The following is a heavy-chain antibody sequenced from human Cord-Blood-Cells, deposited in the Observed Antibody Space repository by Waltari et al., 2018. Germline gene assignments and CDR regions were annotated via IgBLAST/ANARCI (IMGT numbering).Heavy chain of an antibody. Sequence: QVQLQQWGAGLLKPSETLSLTCAVYGGSFSGYYWSWIRQPPGTGLDWIGEINHSGSTNYNPSLKSRVTISVDTSKNQFSLKLSSVTAADTAVYYCARGASSGYYYYYYYGMDVWGQGTTVTVSS. D-gene: IGHD3-22*01. V-gene: IGHV4-34*01. CDR3: ARGASSGYYYYYYYGMDV. CDR1: GGSFSGYY. J-gene: IGHJ6*02. CDR2: INHSGST.